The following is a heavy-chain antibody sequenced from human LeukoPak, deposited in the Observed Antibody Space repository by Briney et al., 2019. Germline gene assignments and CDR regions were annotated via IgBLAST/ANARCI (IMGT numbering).Heavy chain of an antibody. J-gene: IGHJ4*02. V-gene: IGHV3-11*01. Sequence: GGSLRLSCAASGFIFSDYYMXXXXXXXXXXXXXXSXISSSGSTIXXAXSVXGRXXXXRXXXXXSXYLQMNSLTAEDTAVYYCAREYSGSSLDYWGQGTLVTVSS. CDR2: ISSSGSTI. CDR3: AREYSGSSLDY. D-gene: IGHD1-26*01. CDR1: GFIFSDYY.